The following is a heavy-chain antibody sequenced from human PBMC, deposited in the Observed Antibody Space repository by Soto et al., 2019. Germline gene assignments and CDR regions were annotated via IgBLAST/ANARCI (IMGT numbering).Heavy chain of an antibody. Sequence: GGSLRLSCAASGFTVSRNYMNWVRQAPGKGLEWVSVIYSGGSTNYADSVKGRFTISRDNAKNTLYLHMNSLRAEDTAVYYCVRDMQLWRLDSWGQGTLVTVSS. CDR2: IYSGGST. CDR3: VRDMQLWRLDS. J-gene: IGHJ4*02. CDR1: GFTVSRNY. D-gene: IGHD2-21*01. V-gene: IGHV3-66*01.